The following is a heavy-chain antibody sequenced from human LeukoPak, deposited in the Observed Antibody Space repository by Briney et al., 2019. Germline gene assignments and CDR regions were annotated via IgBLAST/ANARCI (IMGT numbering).Heavy chain of an antibody. CDR1: NDSISSYC. V-gene: IGHV4-4*08. CDR2: MCPSGRT. CDR3: ATSYDGKTTPYDL. Sequence: PLETLSLTCTVSNDSISSYCCSWVRQPPGKGLEWIGFMCPSGRTDYNPSLKSRVTMSIDTSKNQLSMELRFLTAADTAVYYCATSYDGKTTPYDLWGHGTLVTVSS. J-gene: IGHJ5*02. D-gene: IGHD4-23*01.